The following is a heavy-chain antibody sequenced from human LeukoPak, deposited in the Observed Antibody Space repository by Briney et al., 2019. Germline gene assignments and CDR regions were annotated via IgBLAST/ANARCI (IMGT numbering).Heavy chain of an antibody. CDR1: GGSISTYY. CDR2: INSSGTT. CDR3: VRLNLPDGSGAFVY. V-gene: IGHV4-4*07. D-gene: IGHD3-3*01. Sequence: SETLSLTCTGSGGSISTYYWSWIRQPAGKGLESIGRINSSGTTHYNPSLRSRVTLPLVTSKNQVSLKLTTVTPADTADCYCVRLNLPDGSGAFVYWGQGTLVIVSS. J-gene: IGHJ4*02.